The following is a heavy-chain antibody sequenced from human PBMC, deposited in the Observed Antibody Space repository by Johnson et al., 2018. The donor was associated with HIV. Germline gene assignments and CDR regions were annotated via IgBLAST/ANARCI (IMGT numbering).Heavy chain of an antibody. J-gene: IGHJ3*02. V-gene: IGHV3-53*01. CDR3: AKGGSSSTAFDI. CDR1: GFTVSSTY. Sequence: VQLVESGGDLIQPGGSLRLSCAASGFTVSSTYMSWVRQAPGKGLEWVSVIDTAGSTYYADSVKGRFTISRDNSKNTLYLQMNSLRAEDTAVYYCAKGGSSSTAFDIWGQGTMVTVSS. D-gene: IGHD6-6*01. CDR2: IDTAGST.